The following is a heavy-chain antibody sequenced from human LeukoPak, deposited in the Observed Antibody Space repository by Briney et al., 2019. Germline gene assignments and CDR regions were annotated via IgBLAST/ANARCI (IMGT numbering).Heavy chain of an antibody. CDR1: GGSISSSSYY. CDR2: IYYSGST. CDR3: ARHRAVSNLSNPPDY. J-gene: IGHJ4*02. V-gene: IGHV4-39*01. D-gene: IGHD4-11*01. Sequence: SETLSLTCTVSGGSISSSSYYWGWIRQPPGTGLEWIGSIYYSGSTYYNPSLKSRVTISVDTSKNQFSLKLSSVTAADTAVYYCARHRAVSNLSNPPDYWGQGTLVTVSS.